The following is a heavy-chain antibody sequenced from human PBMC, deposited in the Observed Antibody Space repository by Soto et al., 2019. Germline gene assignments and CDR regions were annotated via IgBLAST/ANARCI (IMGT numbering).Heavy chain of an antibody. CDR2: TIPVFNTA. J-gene: IGHJ3*02. D-gene: IGHD3-10*01. Sequence: QVQLEQSGAEVKKPGSSVKISCKASGGTLSDHGVSWLRQAPGQGLEWVGGTIPVFNTAKYAPKFQGRVTTAAYNSTNIDDRELGCLRSDDTAFEDSALGVYGWGNHYTGPSALDIWGQGTLVIVSS. CDR1: GGTLSDHG. CDR3: ALGVYGWGNHYTGPSALDI. V-gene: IGHV1-69*06.